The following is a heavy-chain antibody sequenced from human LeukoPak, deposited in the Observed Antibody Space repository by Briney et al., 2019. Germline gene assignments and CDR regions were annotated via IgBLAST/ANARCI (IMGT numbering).Heavy chain of an antibody. CDR3: AREVGVSHYYFDY. Sequence: ASVKVSCKASGYTFTGYFIHWVRQAPGQGLAWMGWINPNSGDTNSAQKFQGRVTMTTDTSTSTAYMELRSLRSDDTAVYYCAREVGVSHYYFDYWGQGTLVTVSS. V-gene: IGHV1-2*02. D-gene: IGHD1-26*01. CDR1: GYTFTGYF. CDR2: INPNSGDT. J-gene: IGHJ4*02.